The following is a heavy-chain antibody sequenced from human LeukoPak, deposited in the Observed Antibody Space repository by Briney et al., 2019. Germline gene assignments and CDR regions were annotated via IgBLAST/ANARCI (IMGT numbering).Heavy chain of an antibody. CDR1: GGSFSGYY. D-gene: IGHD5-18*01. CDR2: INHSGST. Sequence: SETLSLTCAVYGGSFSGYYWSWIRQPPGKGLEWIGEINHSGSTNYNPSLKSRVTISVDTSKNQFSLKLSSVTAADTAVYYCARGRIQLWLHYYYYYMDVWGKGTTVTVSS. J-gene: IGHJ6*03. CDR3: ARGRIQLWLHYYYYYMDV. V-gene: IGHV4-34*01.